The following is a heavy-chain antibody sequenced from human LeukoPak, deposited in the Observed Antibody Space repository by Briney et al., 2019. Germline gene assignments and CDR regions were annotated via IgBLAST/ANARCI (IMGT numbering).Heavy chain of an antibody. D-gene: IGHD5-18*01. CDR1: GFTFSSYA. J-gene: IGHJ4*02. CDR3: ARSEDTAMVVYFDY. Sequence: GGSLRLSCAASGFTFSSYAMHWVRQAPGKGLEWVVVISYDGSNKYYADSVKGRFTISRDNSKNTLYLQMNSLRAEDTAVYYCARSEDTAMVVYFDYWGQGTLVTVSS. CDR2: ISYDGSNK. V-gene: IGHV3-30-3*01.